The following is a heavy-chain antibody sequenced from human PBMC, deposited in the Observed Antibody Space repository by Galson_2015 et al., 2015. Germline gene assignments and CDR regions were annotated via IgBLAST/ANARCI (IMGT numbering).Heavy chain of an antibody. V-gene: IGHV3-9*01. Sequence: SLRLSCAASGFTFDDYDMHWVRHAPGKGLEWVSDISWNSGSIGYADSVKGRFTISRDNAKNSLYLQMNSLRAEDTALYYCAKDMVRTGATRGLDYWGQGTLVTVSS. CDR3: AKDMVRTGATRGLDY. J-gene: IGHJ4*02. D-gene: IGHD1-26*01. CDR2: ISWNSGSI. CDR1: GFTFDDYD.